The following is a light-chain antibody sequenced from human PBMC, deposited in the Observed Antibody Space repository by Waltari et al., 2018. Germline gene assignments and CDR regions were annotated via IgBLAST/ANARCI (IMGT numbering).Light chain of an antibody. J-gene: IGLJ2*01. CDR3: AAYTSTNTVI. CDR1: NSDIGYYNY. Sequence: QSALTQPASVSGSPGQSITISCTGTNSDIGYYNYVSWYQQYPGKAPKLMIFDVTRWPSGVSHRFSGSKSGNTASLTISGLQADDEADYFCAAYTSTNTVIFGGGTKVTVL. CDR2: DVT. V-gene: IGLV2-14*01.